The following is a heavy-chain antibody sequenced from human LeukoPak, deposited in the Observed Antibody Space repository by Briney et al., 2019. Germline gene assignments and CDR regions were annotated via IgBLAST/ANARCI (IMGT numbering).Heavy chain of an antibody. D-gene: IGHD3-22*01. J-gene: IGHJ4*02. V-gene: IGHV3-15*01. Sequence: GGSLRLSXVASGFSLSSAWMSWVRQAPGQGLEWVGRIKREVDGGTENYAPHVKGRFTISRDDSKNTLYLQMNSLQTEDTGVYYCTADVSDSSGYCHDYWGQGTQVTVSS. CDR3: TADVSDSSGYCHDY. CDR1: GFSLSSAW. CDR2: IKREVDGGTE.